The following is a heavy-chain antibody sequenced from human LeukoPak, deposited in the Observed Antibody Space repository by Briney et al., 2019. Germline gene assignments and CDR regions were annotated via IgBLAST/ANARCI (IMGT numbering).Heavy chain of an antibody. CDR3: ASSLTIFGVVIHY. D-gene: IGHD3-3*01. J-gene: IGHJ4*02. CDR1: GYSISSGYY. CDR2: IYHSGST. V-gene: IGHV4-38-2*01. Sequence: SETLSLTCAVSGYSISSGYYWGWIRQPPGKGLEWIGSIYHSGSTYYSPSLKSRVTISVDTSKNQFSLKLSSVTAADTAVYYCASSLTIFGVVIHYWGQGTLVTLSS.